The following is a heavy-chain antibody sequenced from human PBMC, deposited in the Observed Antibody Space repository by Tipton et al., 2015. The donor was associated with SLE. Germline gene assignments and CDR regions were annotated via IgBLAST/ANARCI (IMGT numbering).Heavy chain of an antibody. CDR3: ARQFIQYLADPFDN. CDR2: GSN. V-gene: IGHV4-59*04. J-gene: IGHJ4*02. CDR1: GASIGDLY. D-gene: IGHD4-11*01. Sequence: GLVKPSETLSLTCTVSGASIGDLYWSWIRQPPGKGLEWIGSGSNFYNPSLKSRITISIDTSKNQFSLKLSSVTAADTAVYYCARQFIQYLADPFDNWGQGTLVTVSS.